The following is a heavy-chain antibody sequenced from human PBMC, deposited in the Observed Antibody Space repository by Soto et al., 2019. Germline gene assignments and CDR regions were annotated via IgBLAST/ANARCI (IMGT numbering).Heavy chain of an antibody. J-gene: IGHJ4*02. CDR1: GFTFSSYA. CDR3: ANSITGTTTFDY. D-gene: IGHD1-20*01. V-gene: IGHV3-23*01. Sequence: GGSLRLSCAASGFTFSSYAMSWVRQAPGKGLEWVSAISGSGGSTYYADSVKGRFIISRDNSKNTLYLQMNSLRAEDTAVYYCANSITGTTTFDYWGQGTLVTVSS. CDR2: ISGSGGST.